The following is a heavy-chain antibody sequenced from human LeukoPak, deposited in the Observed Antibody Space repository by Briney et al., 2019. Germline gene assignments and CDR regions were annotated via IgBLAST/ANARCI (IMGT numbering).Heavy chain of an antibody. J-gene: IGHJ4*02. Sequence: GGSLRLSCAAAGFTLSSYGMHWVRQAPGKGLEWVAFIRYDGSNKYYADSVKGRFTISRDNSKNTLYLQMNSLRAEDTAVYYCAKDRGVVVPAAKMDFDYWGQGTLVTVSS. CDR2: IRYDGSNK. D-gene: IGHD2-2*01. CDR1: GFTLSSYG. V-gene: IGHV3-30*02. CDR3: AKDRGVVVPAAKMDFDY.